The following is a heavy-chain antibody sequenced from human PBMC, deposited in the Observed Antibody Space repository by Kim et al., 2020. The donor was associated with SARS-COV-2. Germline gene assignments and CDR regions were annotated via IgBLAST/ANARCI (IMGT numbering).Heavy chain of an antibody. V-gene: IGHV7-4-1*02. CDR3: ARPSVRYFDWYTWYFDL. Sequence: ASVKVSCKASGYTFTSYAMNWVRQAPGQGLEWMGWINTNTGNPTYAQGFTGRFVFSLDTSVSTAYLQISSLKAEDTAVYYCARPSVRYFDWYTWYFDLWGRGTLVTVSS. CDR1: GYTFTSYA. D-gene: IGHD3-9*01. CDR2: INTNTGNP. J-gene: IGHJ2*01.